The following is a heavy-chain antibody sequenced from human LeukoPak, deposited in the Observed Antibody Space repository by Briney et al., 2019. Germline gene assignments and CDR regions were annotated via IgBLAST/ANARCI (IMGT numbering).Heavy chain of an antibody. CDR3: TRDAGWNRFDY. CDR2: IKEDGSAK. CDR1: GFRFSSSW. J-gene: IGHJ4*02. D-gene: IGHD6-19*01. V-gene: IGHV3-7*01. Sequence: GGSLRLSCAASGFRFSSSWMTWVRQAPGKGLEWVANIKEDGSAKNYVDPVKGRFTISRDNAKNSLYLQMNSLRVEDTAVYYCTRDAGWNRFDYWGQGTLVTVSS.